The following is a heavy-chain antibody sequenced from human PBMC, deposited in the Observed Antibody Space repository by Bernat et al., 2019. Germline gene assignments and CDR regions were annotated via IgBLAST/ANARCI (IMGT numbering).Heavy chain of an antibody. CDR1: GFTFSSYA. J-gene: IGHJ4*02. V-gene: IGHV3-23*01. CDR3: AKDPSRGVAARRDY. Sequence: VQLLESGGGLVQPGGSLRLSCAASGFTFSSYAMSWVRQAPGKGLEWVSAISGSGGSTYYADSVKGRFTISRDNSKNTLYLQMDSLRAEDTAVYYCAKDPSRGVAARRDYWGQGTLVTVSS. CDR2: ISGSGGST. D-gene: IGHD6-6*01.